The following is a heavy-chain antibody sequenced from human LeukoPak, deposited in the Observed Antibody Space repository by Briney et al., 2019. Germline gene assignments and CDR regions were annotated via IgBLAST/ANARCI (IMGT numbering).Heavy chain of an antibody. J-gene: IGHJ4*02. CDR2: VFASGSI. Sequence: SQTLYLTCSVSGGSASAHYWTWIRQTPERGLEWLGFVFASGSINYHPFFQSRSTMSADMSRNQFYLCLQSVSAADTGVYFCARHQHYGDYDYFDCGGQGTVVTVS. V-gene: IGHV4-59*08. D-gene: IGHD4-17*01. CDR3: ARHQHYGDYDYFDC. CDR1: GGSASAHY.